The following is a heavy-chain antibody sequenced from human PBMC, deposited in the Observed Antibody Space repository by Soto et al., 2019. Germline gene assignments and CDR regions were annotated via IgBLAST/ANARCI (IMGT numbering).Heavy chain of an antibody. J-gene: IGHJ4*02. Sequence: QVHLVQSGAELSQPGASVKVSCKTSGYTFNAYGISWVRQAPGQGLEWMGWISGNNGDRNSAQSFQERLTLTTDTVTMTDFMELRSLRHDDTAVYFCAREGGSGWKDYSVQGTLVTVSS. CDR1: GYTFNAYG. CDR3: AREGGSGWKDY. D-gene: IGHD6-19*01. V-gene: IGHV1-18*04. CDR2: ISGNNGDR.